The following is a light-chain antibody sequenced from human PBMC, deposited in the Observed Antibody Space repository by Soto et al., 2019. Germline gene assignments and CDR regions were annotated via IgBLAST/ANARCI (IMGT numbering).Light chain of an antibody. CDR2: SNN. CDR3: TAWDDSLNGLV. Sequence: QLVLTQPPSASGTPGQRVTISCSGSSSNIGSNTVNWYHQLPGTAPKVLIYSNNQRPSGVPDRISGSKSGTSASLAISGLQSEDEADYYCTAWDDSLNGLVFGGGTKLTVL. J-gene: IGLJ2*01. CDR1: SSNIGSNT. V-gene: IGLV1-44*01.